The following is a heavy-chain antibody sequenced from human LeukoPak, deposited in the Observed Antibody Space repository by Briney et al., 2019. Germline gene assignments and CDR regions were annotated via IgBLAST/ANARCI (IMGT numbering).Heavy chain of an antibody. CDR1: GYTFTGYH. D-gene: IGHD3-10*01. CDR2: INPNSGDT. Sequence: GASVRVSCKASGYTFTGYHMHWVRQAPGQGLEWMGRINPNSGDTNYAQKFQGRVTMTRDTSISTAYMELSSLRSEDTAVYYCASMVRGVFDYWGQGTLVTVSS. J-gene: IGHJ4*02. V-gene: IGHV1-2*06. CDR3: ASMVRGVFDY.